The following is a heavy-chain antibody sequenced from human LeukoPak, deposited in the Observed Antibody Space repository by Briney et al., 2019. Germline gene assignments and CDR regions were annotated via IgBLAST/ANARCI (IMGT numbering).Heavy chain of an antibody. CDR2: INHSGST. CDR3: ATSHNWNYGYYYYYMDV. D-gene: IGHD1-7*01. CDR1: GGSSSGYY. J-gene: IGHJ6*03. V-gene: IGHV4-34*01. Sequence: SETLSLTCAVYGGSSSGYYWSWIRQPPGKGLEWIGEINHSGSTNYNPSLKSRVTISVDTSKNQFSLKLSSVTAADTAVYYCATSHNWNYGYYYYYMDVWGKGTTVTVSS.